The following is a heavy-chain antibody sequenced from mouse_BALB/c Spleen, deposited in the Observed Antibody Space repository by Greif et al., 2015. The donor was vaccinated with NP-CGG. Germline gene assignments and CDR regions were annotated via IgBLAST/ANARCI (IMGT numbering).Heavy chain of an antibody. V-gene: IGHV5-6*02. J-gene: IGHJ4*01. CDR3: ARRGPGYAMDY. Sequence: EVKVVESGGDLVKPGGSLKLSCAASGFTFSSYGMSWVRQTPDKRLEWVATISSGGSYTYYPDSVKGRFTISRDNAKNTLYLQMSSLKSEDTAMYYCARRGPGYAMDYWGQGTSVTVSS. CDR1: GFTFSSYG. CDR2: ISSGGSYT.